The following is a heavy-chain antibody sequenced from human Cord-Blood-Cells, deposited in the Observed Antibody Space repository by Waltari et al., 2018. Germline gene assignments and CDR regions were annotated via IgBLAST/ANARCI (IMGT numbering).Heavy chain of an antibody. CDR1: GYTRTELS. J-gene: IGHJ3*02. CDR3: ATVWGIREPGCFDI. D-gene: IGHD3-10*01. Sequence: QVQLVQSGDEVKKPGASGKVSWKVSGYTRTELSIHWVRPAPGKGLEWMGGFDPEDGETIYAQKFQGRVTMTEDTSTDTAYMELSSLRSEDTAVYYCATVWGIREPGCFDIWGQGTMVTVSS. CDR2: FDPEDGET. V-gene: IGHV1-24*01.